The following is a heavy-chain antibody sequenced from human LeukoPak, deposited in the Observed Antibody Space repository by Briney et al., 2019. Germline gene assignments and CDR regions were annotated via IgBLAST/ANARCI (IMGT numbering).Heavy chain of an antibody. CDR3: ARGYNWNHFDY. J-gene: IGHJ4*02. Sequence: AGGSLRLSCAASGFTFSSYAMHWVRQAPGKGLEWVAVISYDGSNKYYADSVKGRFTISRDNSKNTLYLQMNSLRAEDTAVYYCARGYNWNHFDYWGQGTLVTVSS. V-gene: IGHV3-30-3*01. D-gene: IGHD1-20*01. CDR1: GFTFSSYA. CDR2: ISYDGSNK.